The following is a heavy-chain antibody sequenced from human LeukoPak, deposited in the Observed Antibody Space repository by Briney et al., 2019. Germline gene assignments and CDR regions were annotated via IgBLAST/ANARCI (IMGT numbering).Heavy chain of an antibody. Sequence: SHTLSLTSTGSGGSISSTVYYYWNWILQPPGKGLEWIGSIYDSGSTYYNPSLKSRVTISVDTSKNQFSLKLNSVTAADTAVYYCARHYGPWGQGTLVTVSS. J-gene: IGHJ5*02. CDR2: IYDSGST. CDR1: GGSISSTVYYY. CDR3: ARHYGP. D-gene: IGHD3-10*01. V-gene: IGHV4-39*01.